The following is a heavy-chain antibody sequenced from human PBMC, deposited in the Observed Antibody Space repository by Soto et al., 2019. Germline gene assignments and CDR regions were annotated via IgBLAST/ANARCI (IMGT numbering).Heavy chain of an antibody. CDR3: AREGNSGWYYGY. CDR1: GYTFTSSG. D-gene: IGHD6-19*01. CDR2: ISAYNGNT. V-gene: IGHV1-18*01. Sequence: DSVKVYCKASGYTFTSSGISWVRQAPGQGNEWMGWISAYNGNTNYAQKLQGRVTMTTDTSTSTAYMELRSLRSDDTAVYYCAREGNSGWYYGYWGQGSLVTVSA. J-gene: IGHJ4*02.